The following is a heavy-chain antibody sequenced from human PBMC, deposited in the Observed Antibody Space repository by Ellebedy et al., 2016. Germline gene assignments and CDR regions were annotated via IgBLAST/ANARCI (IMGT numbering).Heavy chain of an antibody. D-gene: IGHD2-15*01. CDR3: ARGGVAGSYFDL. Sequence: GGSLRLSXSGSDVSFSNNYISWIRQAPGEGLEWVSYISGRDSTDYGDSVKGRFTISRDNARKVVYLQMNSLRGEDTAVYFCARGGVAGSYFDLWGRGTLVTVSS. CDR1: DVSFSNNY. CDR2: ISGRDST. J-gene: IGHJ2*01. V-gene: IGHV3-11*05.